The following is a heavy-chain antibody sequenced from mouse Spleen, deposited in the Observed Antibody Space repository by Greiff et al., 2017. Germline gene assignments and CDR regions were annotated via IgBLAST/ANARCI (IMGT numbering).Heavy chain of an antibody. CDR1: GYTFTSYW. CDR3: ARPFKTWDYFDY. V-gene: IGHV1-69*01. CDR2: IDPSDSYT. Sequence: QVQLQQPGAELVMPGASVKLSCKASGYTFTSYWMHWVKQRPGQGLEWIGEIDPSDSYTNYNQKFKGKATLTVDKSSSTAYMQLSSLTSEDSAVYYCARPFKTWDYFDYWGQGTTLTVSS. J-gene: IGHJ2*01.